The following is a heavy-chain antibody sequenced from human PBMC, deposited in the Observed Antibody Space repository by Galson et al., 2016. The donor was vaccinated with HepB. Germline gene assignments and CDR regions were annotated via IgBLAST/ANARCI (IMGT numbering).Heavy chain of an antibody. Sequence: SVKVSCKASAYTFTSYGITWVRQAPGQGLEWMGWISAYNGNTNYAQKFQGRVTMTTDTSTTTAYMELRSLRSDDTAVYYCARVSSTVTPAYYFYGMDVWGQGTTVTVSS. D-gene: IGHD4-17*01. CDR2: ISAYNGNT. J-gene: IGHJ6*02. CDR3: ARVSSTVTPAYYFYGMDV. V-gene: IGHV1-18*01. CDR1: AYTFTSYG.